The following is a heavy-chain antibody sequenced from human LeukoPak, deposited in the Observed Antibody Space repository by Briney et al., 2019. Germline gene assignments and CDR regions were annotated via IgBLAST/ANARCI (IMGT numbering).Heavy chain of an antibody. V-gene: IGHV4-31*03. J-gene: IGHJ4*02. D-gene: IGHD3-22*01. Sequence: SETLSLTCTVSGGSISSGGYYWSWIRQHPGKGLEWIGYIYYSGSTYYNPSLKSRVTISVDRSKNQFSLKLSSVTAADTAVYYCARVLRDYDSSGYFDYWGQGTLVTVSS. CDR2: IYYSGST. CDR1: GGSISSGGYY. CDR3: ARVLRDYDSSGYFDY.